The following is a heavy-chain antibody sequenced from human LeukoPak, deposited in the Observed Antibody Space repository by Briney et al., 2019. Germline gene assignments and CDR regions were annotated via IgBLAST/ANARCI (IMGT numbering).Heavy chain of an antibody. CDR2: IYYSGST. Sequence: SQTLSLTCTVSGGSISSVDYYWSWIRQPPGKGLEWIGYIYYSGSTYYNPSLKSRVTISVDTSKNQFSLKLSSVTAADTAVYYCARVVRYCSGGSCFFFDYWGQGTLVTVSS. CDR1: GGSISSVDYY. J-gene: IGHJ4*02. D-gene: IGHD2-15*01. V-gene: IGHV4-30-4*01. CDR3: ARVVRYCSGGSCFFFDY.